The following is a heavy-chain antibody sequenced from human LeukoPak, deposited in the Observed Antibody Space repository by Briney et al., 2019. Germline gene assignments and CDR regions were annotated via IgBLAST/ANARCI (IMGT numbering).Heavy chain of an antibody. CDR1: GYTFTGYY. CDR2: INPNSGGT. J-gene: IGHJ4*02. V-gene: IGHV1-2*02. D-gene: IGHD5-12*01. CDR3: ARAPLVATIYNY. Sequence: ASVKVSCKASGYTFTGYYMHWVRQAPGQGLEWMGWINPNSGGTNYAQKFQGRVTMTRDTSISTAYMELSRLRSDDTAVYYCARAPLVATIYNYWGQGTLVTVSS.